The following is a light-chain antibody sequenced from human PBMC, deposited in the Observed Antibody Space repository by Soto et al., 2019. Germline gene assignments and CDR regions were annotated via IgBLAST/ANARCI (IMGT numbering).Light chain of an antibody. Sequence: DIQLTQSPSFLSASVGDRVTITCRASQGIRNYLGWYQQKPGKAPQLLIYAASTLQSGVPSRFSGSGSGTEFTLTISSLQPEDFATYYCQQLNDYPLTFGGGTKVDLK. V-gene: IGKV1-9*01. J-gene: IGKJ4*01. CDR2: AAS. CDR3: QQLNDYPLT. CDR1: QGIRNY.